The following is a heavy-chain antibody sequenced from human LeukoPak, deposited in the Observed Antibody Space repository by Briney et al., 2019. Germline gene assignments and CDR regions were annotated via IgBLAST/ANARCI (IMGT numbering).Heavy chain of an antibody. J-gene: IGHJ4*02. V-gene: IGHV4-30-2*01. Sequence: KSSQTLSLTCAVSGGSISSGGYSWSWIRQPPGKGLGWIGYIYHSGSTYYNPSLKSRVTISVDRSKNQFSLKLSSVTAADTAVYYCARSSSGLFDYWGQGTLVTVSS. CDR1: GGSISSGGYS. D-gene: IGHD3-22*01. CDR2: IYHSGST. CDR3: ARSSSGLFDY.